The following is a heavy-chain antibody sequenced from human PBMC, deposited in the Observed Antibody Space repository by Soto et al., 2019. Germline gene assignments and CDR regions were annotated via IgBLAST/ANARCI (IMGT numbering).Heavy chain of an antibody. CDR2: NSAYNGNT. V-gene: IGHV1-18*01. D-gene: IGHD3-3*01. CDR3: ARDFHWCPWAHDFWCDYHSSRDYSFDI. Sequence: ASVKVSCKAYGYTFTSYGISWVRQAPGQGLEWMGWNSAYNGNTNYAQKLQGRFTMTTDTSKCTAYMDLRSLRSDDTALYYCARDFHWCPWAHDFWCDYHSSRDYSFDIWGQGTLVTVSS. J-gene: IGHJ3*02. CDR1: GYTFTSYG.